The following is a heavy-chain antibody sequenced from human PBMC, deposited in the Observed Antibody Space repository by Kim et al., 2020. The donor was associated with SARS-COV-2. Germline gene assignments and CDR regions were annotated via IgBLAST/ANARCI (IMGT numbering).Heavy chain of an antibody. D-gene: IGHD1-26*01. CDR3: ARTGYCSGSFCYFYFYYGMDA. V-gene: IGHV1-8*01. CDR1: GYTFTSHD. CDR2: MNPNSGNT. Sequence: ASVKVSCKASGYTFTSHDINWVRQAPGQGLEWMGWMNPNSGNTVYARKFQGRVTMTRNTSTSTAYMELSSLRSEDTAVYYCARTGYCSGSFCYFYFYYGMDAWGQGTTVTVSS. J-gene: IGHJ6*02.